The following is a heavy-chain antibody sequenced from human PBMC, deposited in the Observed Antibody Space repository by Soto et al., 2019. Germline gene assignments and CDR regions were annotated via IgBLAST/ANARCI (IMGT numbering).Heavy chain of an antibody. J-gene: IGHJ5*02. D-gene: IGHD3-10*01. CDR2: IYYSGST. V-gene: IGHV4-30-4*01. Sequence: SETLSLTCTVSGGSISSGDYYWSWIRQPPGKGLEWIGFIYYSGSTYYNPSLKSRVTISVDTSKNQFSLKLSSVTAADTAVYFCARGRGSSITMVRGVTNWFDPWGQGTLVTVSS. CDR1: GGSISSGDYY. CDR3: ARGRGSSITMVRGVTNWFDP.